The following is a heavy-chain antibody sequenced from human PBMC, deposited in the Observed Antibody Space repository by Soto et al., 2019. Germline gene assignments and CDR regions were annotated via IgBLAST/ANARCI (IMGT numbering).Heavy chain of an antibody. Sequence: PSETLSLTCAVYGVSFSGYYWSWIRQPPGKGLEWIGEINHSGSTNYNPSLKSRVTISVDTSKNQFSLKLSSVTAADTAVYYCARGQVLIAPRYFVKIVLGNLGNFSNYYYGMDVWGQGTTVT. CDR3: ARGQVLIAPRYFVKIVLGNLGNFSNYYYGMDV. D-gene: IGHD3-9*01. CDR1: GVSFSGYY. CDR2: INHSGST. V-gene: IGHV4-34*01. J-gene: IGHJ6*02.